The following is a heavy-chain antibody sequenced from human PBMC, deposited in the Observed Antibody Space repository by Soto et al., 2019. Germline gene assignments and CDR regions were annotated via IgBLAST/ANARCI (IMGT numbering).Heavy chain of an antibody. CDR3: ARDSYDSSGYSTPFDY. V-gene: IGHV3-21*01. Sequence: PGGSLRLSCAASGFTFSSYTMNWVRQAPGKGLEWVSSIDTSSGYIYYADSVKGRFTISRDNARNSLYLQMNSLRAEDTAVYYCARDSYDSSGYSTPFDYWGQGTLVTVSS. CDR2: IDTSSGYI. D-gene: IGHD3-22*01. CDR1: GFTFSSYT. J-gene: IGHJ4*02.